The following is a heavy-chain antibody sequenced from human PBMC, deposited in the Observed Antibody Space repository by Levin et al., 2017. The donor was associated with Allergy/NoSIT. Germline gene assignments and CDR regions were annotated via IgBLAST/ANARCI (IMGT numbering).Heavy chain of an antibody. CDR1: GFTFSSYP. J-gene: IGHJ4*02. V-gene: IGHV3-30-3*01. Sequence: SCAASGFTFSSYPMHWVRQAPGKGLEWVAVISNDGNKKTYADSVKGRFTISRDNSENTVNLQMNSLRAGDTAVYYCARDSIAYGSGSYCDYWGQGILVTVSS. CDR2: ISNDGNKK. D-gene: IGHD3-10*01. CDR3: ARDSIAYGSGSYCDY.